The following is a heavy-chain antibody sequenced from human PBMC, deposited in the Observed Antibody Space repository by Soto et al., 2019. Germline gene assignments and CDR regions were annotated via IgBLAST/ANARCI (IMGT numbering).Heavy chain of an antibody. J-gene: IGHJ4*02. V-gene: IGHV3-72*01. Sequence: EVQLVESGGGLVQPGGSLRLSCAASGFTFSAHYMDWVRQAPGKGLEWVGRIKNKANSYTTEYVASVEGRFTISREDSKNSLYLQMNSRKTEDAAVYYCARVSLVVPSGGRYFDYWGQGSQVAVSS. D-gene: IGHD2-2*01. CDR2: IKNKANSYTT. CDR1: GFTFSAHY. CDR3: ARVSLVVPSGGRYFDY.